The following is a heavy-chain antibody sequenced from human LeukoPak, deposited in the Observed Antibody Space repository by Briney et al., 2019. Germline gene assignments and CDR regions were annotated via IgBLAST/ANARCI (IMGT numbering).Heavy chain of an antibody. CDR1: GFTFSSYG. J-gene: IGHJ4*02. Sequence: GRSLRLSCAASGFTFSSYGMHWVRQAPGKGLEWVAVISYDGSNKYYADSVKGRFTISRDNSKNTLYLQINSLRAEDTAVYYCAKGHGPGYCSSTSCPSGVVDYWGQGTLVTVSS. D-gene: IGHD2-2*03. CDR2: ISYDGSNK. V-gene: IGHV3-30*18. CDR3: AKGHGPGYCSSTSCPSGVVDY.